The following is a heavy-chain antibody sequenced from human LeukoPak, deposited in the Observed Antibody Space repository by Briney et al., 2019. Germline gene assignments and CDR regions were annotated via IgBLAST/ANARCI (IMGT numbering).Heavy chain of an antibody. CDR1: GGSISSGSYY. CDR2: IYTSGST. V-gene: IGHV4-61*02. J-gene: IGHJ6*03. D-gene: IGHD3-10*01. Sequence: SQTLSLTCTVSGGSISSGSYYWSWIRQPAGKGLEWIGRIYTSGSTNYNPSLKSRVTISVDTSKNQFSLKLSSVTAADTAVYYCARGTSVLLWFGESYYMDVWGKGTTVTVSS. CDR3: ARGTSVLLWFGESYYMDV.